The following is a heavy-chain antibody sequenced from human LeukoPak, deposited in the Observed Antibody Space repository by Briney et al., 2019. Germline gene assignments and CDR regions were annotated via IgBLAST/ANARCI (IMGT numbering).Heavy chain of an antibody. V-gene: IGHV5-51*01. CDR2: VYPGDSDT. CDR3: ARQAGGYCSGSSCNDAFDI. J-gene: IGHJ3*02. D-gene: IGHD2-15*01. Sequence: GESLKISCEGSGYSFTTHWIGWVRQLPGKGLEWMAIVYPGDSDTKYSPSFQSHVTISADKSISTAYLQWSSLKASDTAMYYCARQAGGYCSGSSCNDAFDIWGQGTMVTVSS. CDR1: GYSFTTHW.